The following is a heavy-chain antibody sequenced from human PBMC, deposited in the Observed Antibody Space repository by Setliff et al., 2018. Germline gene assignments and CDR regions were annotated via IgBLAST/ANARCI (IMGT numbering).Heavy chain of an antibody. Sequence: ASVKVSCKASGYTFINYEINWVRQATGQGLEWMGGIIPIFGTANYAQKFQGRVTITTDESTSTAYMELSSLRSEDTAVYYCASCSTNYYFDYWGQGTLVTVSS. CDR3: ASCSTNYYFDY. D-gene: IGHD1-1*01. CDR1: GYTFINYE. J-gene: IGHJ4*02. CDR2: IIPIFGTA. V-gene: IGHV1-69*05.